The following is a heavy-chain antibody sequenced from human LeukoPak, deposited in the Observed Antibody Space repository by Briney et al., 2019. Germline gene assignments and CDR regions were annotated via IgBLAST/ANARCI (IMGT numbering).Heavy chain of an antibody. J-gene: IGHJ4*02. CDR3: AKAPWSGYHYFDY. Sequence: GGSLRLSCAASGLTFDSYAMSWVRQAPGKGLEWVSAISGSGDASFYADSVKGRFTISRDNSKNTLYLHMNSLRAEDTAVYYCAKAPWSGYHYFDYWGQGTLLTVSS. CDR2: ISGSGDAS. D-gene: IGHD3-3*01. CDR1: GLTFDSYA. V-gene: IGHV3-23*01.